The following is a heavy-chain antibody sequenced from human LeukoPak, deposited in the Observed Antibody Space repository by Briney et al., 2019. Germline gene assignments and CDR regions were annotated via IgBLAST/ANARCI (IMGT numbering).Heavy chain of an antibody. V-gene: IGHV5-51*01. J-gene: IGHJ4*02. CDR2: IYPGDSDT. Sequence: GESLKISCKGSGYSFTSYWIGWVRQMPGKGLEWMGIIYPGDSDTRYSPSFQGQVTISADKSISTAYLQWSSLKASDTAMYYCARNGVLRYFDYPFDYWGQGTLVTVSS. CDR1: GYSFTSYW. D-gene: IGHD3-9*01. CDR3: ARNGVLRYFDYPFDY.